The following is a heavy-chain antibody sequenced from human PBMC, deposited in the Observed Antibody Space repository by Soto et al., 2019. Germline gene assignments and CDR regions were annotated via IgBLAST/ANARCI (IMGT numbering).Heavy chain of an antibody. CDR1: GFTLSNYA. Sequence: QVQLVESGGAVVQPGKSLRLSCAASGFTLSNYAMHWVRQAPGKGLEWVAVVYYDGINKYYADSVKGRFTISRDNSQNMVDLQLSSLRAEDTAVYYCARDRGFAYFDYWGQGILVTVSS. D-gene: IGHD3-10*01. V-gene: IGHV3-33*01. J-gene: IGHJ4*02. CDR3: ARDRGFAYFDY. CDR2: VYYDGINK.